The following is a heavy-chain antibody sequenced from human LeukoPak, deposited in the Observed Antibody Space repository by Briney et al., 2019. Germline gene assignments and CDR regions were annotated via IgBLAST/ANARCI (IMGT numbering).Heavy chain of an antibody. CDR3: VKGSAVAGFEY. CDR1: VFSFSSYG. CDR2: ISSNGGST. D-gene: IGHD6-19*01. V-gene: IGHV3-64D*06. J-gene: IGHJ4*02. Sequence: GGSLRLSCSASVFSFSSYGMHWVRQAPGKGLEYVSAISSNGGSTYYADSVKGRVTISRDNSKNTLYLQMSSLRAEDTAVYYCVKGSAVAGFEYWGQGTLVTVSS.